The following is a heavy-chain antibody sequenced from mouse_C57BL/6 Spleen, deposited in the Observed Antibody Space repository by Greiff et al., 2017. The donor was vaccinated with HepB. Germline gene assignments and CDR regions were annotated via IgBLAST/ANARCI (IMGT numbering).Heavy chain of an antibody. D-gene: IGHD2-2*01. CDR2: ISDGGSYT. Sequence: EVKLVESGGGLVKPGGSLKLSCAASGFTFSSYAMSWVRQTPEKRLEWVATISDGGSYTYYPDNVKGRFTISRDNAKNNLYLQMSQLKSEDTAMYYCARGYGYDGDWYFDVWGTGTTVTVSS. CDR1: GFTFSSYA. J-gene: IGHJ1*03. V-gene: IGHV5-4*03. CDR3: ARGYGYDGDWYFDV.